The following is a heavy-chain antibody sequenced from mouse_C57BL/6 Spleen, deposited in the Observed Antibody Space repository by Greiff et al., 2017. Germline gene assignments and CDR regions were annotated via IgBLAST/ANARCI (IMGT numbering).Heavy chain of an antibody. Sequence: QVQLQQPGAELVKPGASVKLSCKASGYTFTSYWMHWVKQRPGQGLEWIGMIHPNSGSTNYNEKFKSKATLTVDKSSSTAYMQLSSLTSEDSAVYFCARSVPTTVVAMDYWGQGTSVTVSS. D-gene: IGHD1-1*01. CDR1: GYTFTSYW. CDR2: IHPNSGST. CDR3: ARSVPTTVVAMDY. J-gene: IGHJ4*01. V-gene: IGHV1-64*01.